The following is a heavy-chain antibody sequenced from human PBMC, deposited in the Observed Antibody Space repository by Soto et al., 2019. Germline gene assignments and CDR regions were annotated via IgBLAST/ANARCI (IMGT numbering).Heavy chain of an antibody. Sequence: GSLRLSCAASGLTFSSYAMSWVRQAPGKGLEWVSAISGSGGSTYYADSVKGRFTISRDNSKNTLYLQMSSLKAPDTAMYYCASATGSGWYFDYWGQGTLVTVSS. CDR3: ASATGSGWYFDY. CDR2: ISGSGGST. J-gene: IGHJ4*02. V-gene: IGHV3-23*01. D-gene: IGHD6-19*01. CDR1: GLTFSSYA.